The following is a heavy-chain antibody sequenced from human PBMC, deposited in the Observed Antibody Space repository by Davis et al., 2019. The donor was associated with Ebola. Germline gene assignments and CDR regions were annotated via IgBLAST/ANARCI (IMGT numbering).Heavy chain of an antibody. V-gene: IGHV1-18*01. CDR1: GGTFSSYA. Sequence: ASVKVSCKASGGTFSSYAISWVRQAPGQGLEWMGWISAYNGNTNYAQKLQGRVTMTTDTSTSTAYMELRSLRSEDTAVYYCARGDPWYNWNYVADYWGQGTLVTVSS. CDR3: ARGDPWYNWNYVADY. D-gene: IGHD1-7*01. CDR2: ISAYNGNT. J-gene: IGHJ4*02.